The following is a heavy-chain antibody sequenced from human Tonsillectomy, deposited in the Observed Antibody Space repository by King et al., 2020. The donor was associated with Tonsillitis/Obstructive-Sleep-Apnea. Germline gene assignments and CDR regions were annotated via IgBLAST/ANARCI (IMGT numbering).Heavy chain of an antibody. D-gene: IGHD3-16*02. V-gene: IGHV3-15*07. CDR3: ILYYDYVWWSYPPV. Sequence: QLVQSGGGLVKPGGSLRLSCAASGFTFSNAWMNWVRQAPGKGLEWVGRIKSKTDGGTTDYAAPVKGRFTISRDDSKNTLYLQMNSLKTEDTAVYYCILYYDYVWWSYPPVWGQGTTVTVSS. CDR1: GFTFSNAW. J-gene: IGHJ6*02. CDR2: IKSKTDGGTT.